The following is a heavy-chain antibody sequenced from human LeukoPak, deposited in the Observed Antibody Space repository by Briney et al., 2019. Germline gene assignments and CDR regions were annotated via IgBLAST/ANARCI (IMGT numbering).Heavy chain of an antibody. CDR3: ARRSGDSVGMDV. Sequence: SEILSLTCAVYGGSFSGYYWSWIRQPPGKGLEWIGEINQSGSTNYNPSLKSRVTISVDTSKNQSSLKLSSVTAADTAVYYCARRSGDSVGMDVWGQGTTVTVSS. J-gene: IGHJ6*02. CDR2: INQSGST. CDR1: GGSFSGYY. D-gene: IGHD3-10*01. V-gene: IGHV4-34*01.